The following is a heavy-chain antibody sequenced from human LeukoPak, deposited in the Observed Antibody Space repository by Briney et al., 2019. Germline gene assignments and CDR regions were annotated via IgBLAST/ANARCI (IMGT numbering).Heavy chain of an antibody. J-gene: IGHJ4*02. Sequence: PGGSLRLSCAASGFTFSSYSMNWVRQAPGKGLEWVSYISSSSSTIYYADSVKGRFTISRDNAKNSLYLQMNSLRAEGTAVYYCARVYGDYSTGNFDYWPQGTLVTVFS. D-gene: IGHD4-17*01. V-gene: IGHV3-48*01. CDR2: ISSSSSTI. CDR3: ARVYGDYSTGNFDY. CDR1: GFTFSSYS.